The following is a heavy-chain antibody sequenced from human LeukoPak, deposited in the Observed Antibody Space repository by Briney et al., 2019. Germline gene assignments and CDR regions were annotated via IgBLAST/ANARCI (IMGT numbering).Heavy chain of an antibody. D-gene: IGHD2-15*01. Sequence: GGSLGLSCAASGFTFDDYGKSWVRQAPGKGLEWVSGINWNGGSTGYAVSVKGRFTISRDNAKNSLYLQMNSLRAEDTALYYCASEYCSGGSCYPHAFDIWGQGAMVTVSS. CDR2: INWNGGST. V-gene: IGHV3-20*04. J-gene: IGHJ3*02. CDR3: ASEYCSGGSCYPHAFDI. CDR1: GFTFDDYG.